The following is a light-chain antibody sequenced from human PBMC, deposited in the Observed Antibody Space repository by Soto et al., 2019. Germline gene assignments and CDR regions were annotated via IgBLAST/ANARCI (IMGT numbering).Light chain of an antibody. CDR1: SSDVGSYNL. CDR3: SSYTSSSLWV. J-gene: IGLJ3*02. V-gene: IGLV2-14*02. Sequence: QSVLTQPASVSGSPGQSITISCTGTSSDVGSYNLVSWYQQHPGKAPKLMIYEGSKRPSGVSNRFSGSKSGNTASLTISGLQAEDEADYYCSSYTSSSLWVFGGGTQLTVL. CDR2: EGS.